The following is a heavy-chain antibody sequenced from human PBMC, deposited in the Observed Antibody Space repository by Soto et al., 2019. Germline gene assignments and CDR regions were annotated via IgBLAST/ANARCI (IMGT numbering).Heavy chain of an antibody. CDR3: AKGRSYYYYYGVDV. CDR2: IIDSGGST. J-gene: IGHJ6*02. V-gene: IGHV3-23*01. CDR1: GFTFCSCA. Sequence: PGGSLRLSCAACGFTFCSCAMGGAGQDPGKGLEWVSDIIDSGGSTYYADSVKGRFTISRDNSKSTLYLQMNSLRAEDTALYYCAKGRSYYYYYGVDVWGQGPTVTVSS.